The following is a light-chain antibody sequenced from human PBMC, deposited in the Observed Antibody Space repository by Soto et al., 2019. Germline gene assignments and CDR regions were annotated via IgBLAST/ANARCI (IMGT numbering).Light chain of an antibody. CDR1: QSVLYSSNNKNY. J-gene: IGKJ5*01. V-gene: IGKV4-1*01. CDR2: WAS. Sequence: DIVMTQSPDSLAVSLGERATINCKSSQSVLYSSNNKNYLAWYQQKPGQPPKLLIYWASTRQSGVPDRFTGSGSGTDFTLTISSLQAEDVAVYYCQQCYSTPTFGRGTRLEIK. CDR3: QQCYSTPT.